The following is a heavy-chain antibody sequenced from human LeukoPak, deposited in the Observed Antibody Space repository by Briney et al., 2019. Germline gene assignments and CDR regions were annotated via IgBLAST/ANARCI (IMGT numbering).Heavy chain of an antibody. Sequence: ASVKVSCKASGYTFTSYVMNWVRQAPGQGLEWMGWINTNTGNPTYAQGFTGRFAFSLDTSVSTAYLQISSLKAEDTAVYYCARGRSSSWYEDFDYWGQGTLVTVSS. V-gene: IGHV7-4-1*02. CDR1: GYTFTSYV. CDR2: INTNTGNP. D-gene: IGHD6-13*01. J-gene: IGHJ4*02. CDR3: ARGRSSSWYEDFDY.